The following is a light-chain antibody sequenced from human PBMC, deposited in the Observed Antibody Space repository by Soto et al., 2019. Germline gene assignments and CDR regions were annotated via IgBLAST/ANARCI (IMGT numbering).Light chain of an antibody. CDR3: YSYAGSNNFV. CDR1: SSDVGGYNY. Sequence: QSALTQPASVSGSPGQSITISCTGTSSDVGGYNYVSWYQHHPGKAPKLMIYEVNKRPSGVPDRFSGSKSGNTASLTVSGLQAEDEADYYCYSYAGSNNFVFGTGTKLTVL. V-gene: IGLV2-8*01. J-gene: IGLJ1*01. CDR2: EVN.